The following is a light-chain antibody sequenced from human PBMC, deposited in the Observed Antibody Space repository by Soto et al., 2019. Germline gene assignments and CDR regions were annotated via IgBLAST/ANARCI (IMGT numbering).Light chain of an antibody. CDR1: QSVSNT. CDR3: QQDSCWPRT. Sequence: EIVMTQSPATLSVSPGDRATLSCRASQSVSNTLAWYQQKPGQAPRLLIYGASTRATGIPARFSGSGSGTEFTLTISSLQSEDFAVYYCQQDSCWPRTFGQGTKVDIK. CDR2: GAS. J-gene: IGKJ1*01. V-gene: IGKV3-15*01.